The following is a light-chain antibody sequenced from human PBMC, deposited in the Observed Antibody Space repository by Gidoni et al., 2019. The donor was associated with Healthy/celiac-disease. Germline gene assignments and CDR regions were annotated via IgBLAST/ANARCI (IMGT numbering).Light chain of an antibody. V-gene: IGKV1-39*01. CDR3: QQSYSIPWE. CDR2: ATS. Sequence: DIQMTQSPSSLSASVEDRVTITCRASQSISSYLNWYQQKPGKAPKLLIYATSSLQSGVPSRFRGSGSGTDFTLTITSLQPEDFATYYCQQSYSIPWEFXXXTEVEIK. J-gene: IGKJ1*01. CDR1: QSISSY.